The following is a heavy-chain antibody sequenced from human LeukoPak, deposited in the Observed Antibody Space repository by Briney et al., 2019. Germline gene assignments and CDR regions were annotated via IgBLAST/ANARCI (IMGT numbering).Heavy chain of an antibody. CDR2: IYYTGSP. D-gene: IGHD1-26*01. CDR3: ARSGSGSYYGDYFDY. Sequence: SETLSLTCTVSGGSISSRSYYWGWIRQPPGKGLEWIGYIYYTGSPYYNSSLKSRVIISVDTSKNQFSLKLSSVTAADTAVYYCARSGSGSYYGDYFDYWGQGTLVTVSS. V-gene: IGHV4-39*01. CDR1: GGSISSRSYY. J-gene: IGHJ4*02.